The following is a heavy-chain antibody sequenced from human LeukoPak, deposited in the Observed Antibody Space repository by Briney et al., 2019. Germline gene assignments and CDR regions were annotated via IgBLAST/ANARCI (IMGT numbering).Heavy chain of an antibody. CDR3: ARAHSSSWTLDYYYYYYMDV. J-gene: IGHJ6*03. CDR1: GYTFTDYY. CDR2: MNPNSGNT. Sequence: ASVKVSCKASGYTFTDYYIHWVRQATGQGLEWMGWMNPNSGNTGYAQKFQGRVTMTRNTSISTAYMELSSLRSEDTAVYYCARAHSSSWTLDYYYYYYMDVWGKGTTVTISS. D-gene: IGHD6-13*01. V-gene: IGHV1-8*02.